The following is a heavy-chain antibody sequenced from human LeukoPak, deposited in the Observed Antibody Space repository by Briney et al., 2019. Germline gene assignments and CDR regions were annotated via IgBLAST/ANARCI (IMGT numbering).Heavy chain of an antibody. Sequence: GGSLRLSCAASGFTFANYAMSWVRQAPGKGLEWASLLSGSGDATYYADSVKGRFTISRDNSKNMLYLQMNSLRTEDTAVYYCAKDWEAYCGGDCYSAFDYWGQGTLVTVSS. J-gene: IGHJ4*02. CDR3: AKDWEAYCGGDCYSAFDY. V-gene: IGHV3-23*01. CDR2: LSGSGDAT. CDR1: GFTFANYA. D-gene: IGHD2-21*01.